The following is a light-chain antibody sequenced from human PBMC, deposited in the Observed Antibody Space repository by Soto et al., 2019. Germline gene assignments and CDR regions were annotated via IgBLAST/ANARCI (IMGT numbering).Light chain of an antibody. CDR3: QLYSTYVWT. V-gene: IGKV1-5*03. Sequence: DIQMTQSPSTLSASVGDRVTITCRASQSISHWLAWYQQKPGQVPKVLIYKASVLENGVPSRFSGSGVGTEFTLTISYLQPDDSATYFCQLYSTYVWTFGKGTRVDIK. J-gene: IGKJ1*01. CDR2: KAS. CDR1: QSISHW.